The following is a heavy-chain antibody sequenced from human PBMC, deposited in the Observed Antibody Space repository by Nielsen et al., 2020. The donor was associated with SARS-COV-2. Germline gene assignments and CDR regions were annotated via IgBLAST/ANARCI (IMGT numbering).Heavy chain of an antibody. V-gene: IGHV1-69*01. CDR3: ARNNLEMATIGYYYYGMDV. CDR2: IIPIFGTA. CDR1: GGTFSSYA. D-gene: IGHD5-24*01. J-gene: IGHJ6*02. Sequence: KVSCKASGGTFSSYAISWVRQAPGQGLEWMGGIIPIFGTANYAQKFQGRVTITADESTSTAYMELSSLRSEDTAVYYCARNNLEMATIGYYYYGMDVWGQGTTVTVSS.